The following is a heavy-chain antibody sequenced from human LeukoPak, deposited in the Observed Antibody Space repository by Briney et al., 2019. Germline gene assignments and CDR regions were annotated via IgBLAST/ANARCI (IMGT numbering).Heavy chain of an antibody. J-gene: IGHJ4*02. CDR2: ISSDGSSI. V-gene: IGHV3-74*01. CDR1: GFTFDDYG. D-gene: IGHD1-26*01. Sequence: GGSLRLSCAASGFTFDDYGMSRVRQAPGKGLVWVSRISSDGSSIIYADSVKGRFTISRDIAKNTLYLQMNSLRAEDTAVYYCARAQMGAPTDYWGQGTLVTVSS. CDR3: ARAQMGAPTDY.